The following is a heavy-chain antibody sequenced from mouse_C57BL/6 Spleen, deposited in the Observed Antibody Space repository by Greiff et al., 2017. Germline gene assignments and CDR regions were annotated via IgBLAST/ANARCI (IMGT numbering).Heavy chain of an antibody. CDR2: IYPGSGNT. V-gene: IGHV1-66*01. J-gene: IGHJ3*01. CDR3: ARGGDYVGAWFAY. CDR1: GYSFTSYY. Sequence: QVQLQQSGPELVKPGASVKISCKASGYSFTSYYIHWVKQRPGQGLEWIGWIYPGSGNTKYTEKFKGKGTLTADTSSSTAYMQISSLTSEDSAVYYCARGGDYVGAWFAYWGQGTLVTVSA. D-gene: IGHD2-4*01.